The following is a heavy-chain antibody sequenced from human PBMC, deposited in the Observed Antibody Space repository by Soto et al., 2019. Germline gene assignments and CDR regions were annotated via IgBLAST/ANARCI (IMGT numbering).Heavy chain of an antibody. CDR2: IIPILGIA. CDR1: GGTFSSYT. D-gene: IGHD2-2*01. CDR3: ARTYCSSTSCPTNPDYYYYYMDV. J-gene: IGHJ6*03. Sequence: ASVKVSCKASGGTFSSYTISWVRQAPGQGLEWMGRIIPILGIANYAQKFQGRVTITADKSTSTAYMELSSLRSEGTAVYYCARTYCSSTSCPTNPDYYYYYMDVWGKGTTVTVSS. V-gene: IGHV1-69*02.